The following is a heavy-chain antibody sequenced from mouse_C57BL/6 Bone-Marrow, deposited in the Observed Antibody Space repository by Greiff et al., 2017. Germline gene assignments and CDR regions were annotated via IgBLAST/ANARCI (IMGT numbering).Heavy chain of an antibody. CDR2: IDPENGDT. CDR3: TTITTVVYWYFDV. D-gene: IGHD1-1*01. CDR1: GFNIKDDY. J-gene: IGHJ1*03. Sequence: EVQLQQSGAELVRPGASVKLSCTASGFNIKDDYMHWVKQRPEQGLEWIGWIDPENGDTEYASKFQGKATITVDTSSNTAYLQLSSLTSEDTAVYYCTTITTVVYWYFDVWGTGTTVTVSS. V-gene: IGHV14-4*01.